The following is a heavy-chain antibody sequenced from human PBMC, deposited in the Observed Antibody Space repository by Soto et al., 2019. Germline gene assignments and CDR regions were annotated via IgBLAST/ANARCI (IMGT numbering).Heavy chain of an antibody. CDR3: GRGILMRRWGDFDY. D-gene: IGHD3-16*01. J-gene: IGHJ4*01. V-gene: IGHV1-69*01. CDR1: GGTFSSDA. Sequence: QVQLVQSGAEVKKPGSSVKVSCKTSGGTFSSDAINWVRQAPGQGLEWMGGIIPMFDTPNYTQKFQGRVTITADESTSTDYMKLSSLRSEDTAIYYCGRGILMRRWGDFDYWGPGTRVPVSS. CDR2: IIPMFDTP.